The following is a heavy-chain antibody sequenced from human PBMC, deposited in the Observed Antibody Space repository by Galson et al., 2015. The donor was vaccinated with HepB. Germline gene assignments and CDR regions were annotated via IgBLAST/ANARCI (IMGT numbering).Heavy chain of an antibody. J-gene: IGHJ3*02. D-gene: IGHD5-24*01. CDR1: GFTFSSYG. CDR2: IWYDGSNK. V-gene: IGHV3-33*01. Sequence: SLRLSCAASGFTFSSYGMHWVRQAPGKGLEWVAVIWYDGSNKYYADSVKGRFTISRDNSKNTLYLQMNSLRAEDTAVYYCARPVEIATMPGFSDAFDIWGQGTMVTVSS. CDR3: ARPVEIATMPGFSDAFDI.